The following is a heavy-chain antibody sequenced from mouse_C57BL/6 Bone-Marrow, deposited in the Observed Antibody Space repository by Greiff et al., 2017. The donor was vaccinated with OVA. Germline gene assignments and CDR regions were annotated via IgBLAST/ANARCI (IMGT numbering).Heavy chain of an antibody. CDR3: ARKDPIATVVACG. V-gene: IGHV5-17*01. CDR1: GFTFSDYG. D-gene: IGHD1-1*01. CDR2: ISSGSSTI. J-gene: IGHJ2*01. Sequence: EVNVVESGGGLVKPGGSLKLSCAASGFTFSDYGMHWVRQAPEKGLEWVAYISSGSSTIYYADTVKGRCTISRDNAKNTLFLQMTRLRSEDTAMYYGARKDPIATVVACGWGQRTTLTVSS.